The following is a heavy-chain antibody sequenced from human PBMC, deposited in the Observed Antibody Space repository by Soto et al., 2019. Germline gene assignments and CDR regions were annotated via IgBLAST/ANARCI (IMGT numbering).Heavy chain of an antibody. V-gene: IGHV1-8*02. J-gene: IGHJ4*02. CDR1: GYTFTSYD. CDR3: AIVGARPPDY. Sequence: QVQLVQSGAEMKKPGASVKVSCKASGYTFTSYDINWVRQATGQGLEWMGWMNPNSGNTGYAQKFHGRVTMTRNTAINTAYMELSSLSSEDTAVYYCAIVGARPPDYWGQGTLVTVSS. D-gene: IGHD1-26*01. CDR2: MNPNSGNT.